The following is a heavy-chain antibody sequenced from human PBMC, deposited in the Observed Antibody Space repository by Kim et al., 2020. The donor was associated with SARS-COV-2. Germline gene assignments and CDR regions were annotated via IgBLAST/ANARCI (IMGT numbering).Heavy chain of an antibody. CDR1: GGSFSGYY. J-gene: IGHJ3*02. D-gene: IGHD3-16*02. CDR2: INHSGST. V-gene: IGHV4-34*01. Sequence: SETLSLTCAVYGGSFSGYYWSWIRQPPGKGLEWIGEINHSGSTNYNPSLKSRVTISVDTSKNQFSLKLSSVTAADTAVYYCARGPRVRLGELSLYSPGRAFDIWGQGTMVTVSS. CDR3: ARGPRVRLGELSLYSPGRAFDI.